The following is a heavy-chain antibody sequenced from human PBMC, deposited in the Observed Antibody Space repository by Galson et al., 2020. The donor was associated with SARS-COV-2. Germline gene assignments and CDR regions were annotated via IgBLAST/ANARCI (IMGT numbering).Heavy chain of an antibody. CDR1: GFTFSSYG. CDR2: ISYDGSNK. J-gene: IGHJ4*02. D-gene: IGHD2-2*02. V-gene: IGHV3-30*18. CDR3: AKDTTIVVVPAAIVDY. Sequence: GESLKISCAASGFTFSSYGMHWVRQAPGKGLEWVAVISYDGSNKYYADSVKGRFTISRDNSKNTLYLQMNSLRAEDPAVYYCAKDTTIVVVPAAIVDYWGQGTLVTVSS.